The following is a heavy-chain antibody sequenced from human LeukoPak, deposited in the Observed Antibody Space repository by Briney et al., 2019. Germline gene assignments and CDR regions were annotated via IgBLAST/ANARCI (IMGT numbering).Heavy chain of an antibody. CDR1: GFTFSDFY. V-gene: IGHV3-11*06. D-gene: IGHD2-15*01. CDR2: ISSTGTYT. J-gene: IGHJ3*01. CDR3: ARGRIAVVDDAFDL. Sequence: GGSLRPSCAGSGFTFSDFYMSWIRQAPGRGLEWISYISSTGTYTNNAVSVKGRFFISRDNAKNSLYLRMNSLRADDTAVYFCARGRIAVVDDAFDLWGQGTVVTVSS.